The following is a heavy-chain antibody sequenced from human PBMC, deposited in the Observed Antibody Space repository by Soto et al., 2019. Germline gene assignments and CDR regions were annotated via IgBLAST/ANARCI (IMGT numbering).Heavy chain of an antibody. V-gene: IGHV4-59*01. J-gene: IGHJ5*02. D-gene: IGHD1-26*01. CDR3: ARGLRRLQGGEWFDP. Sequence: LSLTCTVSGGSISTYYWTWIRQPPGKGLEWIGYIHYSGSTNYNPSLNSRVTISVDTSKNQISLKLNSVTAADTAVYYCARGLRRLQGGEWFDPWGQGTLVTVSS. CDR1: GGSISTYY. CDR2: IHYSGST.